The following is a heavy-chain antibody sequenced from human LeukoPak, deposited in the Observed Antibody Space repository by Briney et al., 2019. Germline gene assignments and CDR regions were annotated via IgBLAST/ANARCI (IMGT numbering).Heavy chain of an antibody. CDR2: INYSGYP. V-gene: IGHV4-39*01. D-gene: IGHD5-18*01. CDR1: GGPISSSYFY. Sequence: SETLSLTCTVSGGPISSSYFYWGWIRQPPGKGLEWIGSINYSGYPQYNPSLKSRVTMSVDTSKNQFSLNLSSVTAADTAVYYCARHDTAIVTDYWGQGTLVTVSS. J-gene: IGHJ4*02. CDR3: ARHDTAIVTDY.